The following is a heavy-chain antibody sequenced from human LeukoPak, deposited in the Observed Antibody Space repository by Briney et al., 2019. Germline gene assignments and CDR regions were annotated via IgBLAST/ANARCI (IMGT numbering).Heavy chain of an antibody. CDR2: ILYDGSNK. J-gene: IGHJ4*02. D-gene: IGHD3-16*01. Sequence: GGSPRLSCVASGFTFSNYGMHWVRQAPGKGLEWVAVILYDGSNKYYADSVRGRFTISRDNSKNTLYLQMNSLRAEDTAVYYCTKGVLGGTQSVSAGLDSWGQGTLVTVSS. V-gene: IGHV3-30*18. CDR1: GFTFSNYG. CDR3: TKGVLGGTQSVSAGLDS.